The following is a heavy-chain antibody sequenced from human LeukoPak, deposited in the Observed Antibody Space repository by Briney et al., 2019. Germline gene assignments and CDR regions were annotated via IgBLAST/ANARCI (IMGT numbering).Heavy chain of an antibody. V-gene: IGHV3-48*04. CDR1: GFTFSTYG. D-gene: IGHD3-10*01. J-gene: IGHJ4*02. CDR3: ARNMVRGVIFPLGY. Sequence: GGSLRLSCAASGFTFSTYGMHWVRQAPGKGLEWVSYISTSGSTKYYADSVKGRFTMSRDNAKNSLYLQMNSLRAEDTAVYYCARNMVRGVIFPLGYWGQGILVTVSS. CDR2: ISTSGSTK.